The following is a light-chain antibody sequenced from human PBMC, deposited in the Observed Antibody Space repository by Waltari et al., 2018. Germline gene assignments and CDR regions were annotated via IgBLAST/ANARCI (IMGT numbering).Light chain of an antibody. V-gene: IGKV1-9*01. CDR3: QQLNSYQWT. CDR1: QGLRNH. Sequence: IQFTQSPSSLSASVGDRANITCRASQGLRNHLAWYQQKPGQAPKLLIYAASTLQSAVPSRFSGSGSGTDFTLTISSLQPEDFATYYCQQLNSYQWTFGQGTKVDIK. CDR2: AAS. J-gene: IGKJ1*01.